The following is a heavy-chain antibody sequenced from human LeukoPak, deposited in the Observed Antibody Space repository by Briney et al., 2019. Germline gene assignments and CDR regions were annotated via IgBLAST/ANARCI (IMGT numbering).Heavy chain of an antibody. Sequence: PSETLSLTCTVSGGSISSSSYYWGWIRQPPGKGLEWIGSIYYSGSTYYNPSLKSRVTISVDTSKNQFSLKLSSVTAADTAVYYCARAARDYYDSSGYPYWGQGTLVTVSS. V-gene: IGHV4-39*01. CDR3: ARAARDYYDSSGYPY. CDR2: IYYSGST. J-gene: IGHJ4*02. D-gene: IGHD3-22*01. CDR1: GGSISSSSYY.